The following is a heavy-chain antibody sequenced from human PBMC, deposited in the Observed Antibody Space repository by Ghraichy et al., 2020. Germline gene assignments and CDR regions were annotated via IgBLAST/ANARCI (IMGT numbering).Heavy chain of an antibody. CDR3: AVVTPSRYFQH. Sequence: SETLSLTCAVYGGSFSGYYWSWIRQPPGKGLEWIGEINHSGSTNYNPSLKSRVTISVDTSKNQFSLKLSSVTAADTAVYYCAVVTPSRYFQHWGQGTLVTVSS. CDR1: GGSFSGYY. D-gene: IGHD4-23*01. V-gene: IGHV4-34*01. CDR2: INHSGST. J-gene: IGHJ1*01.